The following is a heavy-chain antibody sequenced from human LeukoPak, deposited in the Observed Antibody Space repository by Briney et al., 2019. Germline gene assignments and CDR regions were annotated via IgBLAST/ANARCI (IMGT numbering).Heavy chain of an antibody. V-gene: IGHV3-23*01. Sequence: GGSLRLSCEASGFTFSSYAMTWVRQAPEKGLEWVSTISGSGSTTYYADSVRGRFSISRDNSKKTVYLQMNSLRAEDTAVYYCAKGRLSGRWYFDLWGRGTLVTVSS. CDR3: AKGRLSGRWYFDL. CDR1: GFTFSSYA. CDR2: ISGSGSTT. J-gene: IGHJ2*01.